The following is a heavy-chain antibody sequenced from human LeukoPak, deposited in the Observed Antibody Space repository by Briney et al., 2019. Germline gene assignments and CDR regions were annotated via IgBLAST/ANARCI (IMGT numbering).Heavy chain of an antibody. CDR2: VRYDGSNK. CDR1: GFTFSSYG. CDR3: AKDFQWLVRVTYYMDV. V-gene: IGHV3-30*02. J-gene: IGHJ6*03. Sequence: GGSLRLSCAASGFTFSSYGMHWVRQAPGKGLEWVAFVRYDGSNKYYADSVKGRFTISRDNSKNTLYLQMNSLRAEDTAVYYCAKDFQWLVRVTYYMDVWGKGTTVTVSS. D-gene: IGHD6-19*01.